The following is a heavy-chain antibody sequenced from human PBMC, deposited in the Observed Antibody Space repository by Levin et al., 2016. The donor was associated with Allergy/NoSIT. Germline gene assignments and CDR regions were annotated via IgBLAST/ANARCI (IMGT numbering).Heavy chain of an antibody. J-gene: IGHJ5*02. Sequence: GESLKISCAASGFTFSSYAMSWVRQAPGKGLEWVSAISGSGGSTYYADSVKGRFTISRDNSKNTLYLQMNSLRAEDTAVYYCAKDEVSGGIFPWFDPWGQGTLVTVSS. D-gene: IGHD2-15*01. CDR2: ISGSGGST. CDR1: GFTFSSYA. V-gene: IGHV3-23*01. CDR3: AKDEVSGGIFPWFDP.